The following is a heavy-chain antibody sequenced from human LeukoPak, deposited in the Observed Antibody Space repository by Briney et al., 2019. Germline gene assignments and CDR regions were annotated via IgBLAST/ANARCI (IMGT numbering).Heavy chain of an antibody. Sequence: ASVKVSCKASGYTFTSYYMHWVRQAPGQGLEWMGIINPSGGSTSCAQKFQGRVTMTRDTSTSTVYMELSSLRSEDTAVYYCARQTTSMVSDYWGQGTLVTVSS. CDR3: ARQTTSMVSDY. CDR2: INPSGGST. CDR1: GYTFTSYY. V-gene: IGHV1-46*01. J-gene: IGHJ4*02. D-gene: IGHD3-10*01.